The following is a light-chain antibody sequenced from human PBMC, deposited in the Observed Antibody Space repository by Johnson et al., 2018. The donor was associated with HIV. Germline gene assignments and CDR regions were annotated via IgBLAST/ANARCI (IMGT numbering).Light chain of an antibody. CDR2: DSN. Sequence: QSVLTQPPSVSAAPGQKVTIYCSGSRSSTGRNYVSWYQQLPGTAPKLLIYDSNKRPSGIPDRFSGSKSGPSATLGINGLQSGAEAHYYCGTWDSSLSATVFGTRTECTVL. CDR3: GTWDSSLSATV. V-gene: IGLV1-51*01. J-gene: IGLJ1*01. CDR1: RSSTGRNY.